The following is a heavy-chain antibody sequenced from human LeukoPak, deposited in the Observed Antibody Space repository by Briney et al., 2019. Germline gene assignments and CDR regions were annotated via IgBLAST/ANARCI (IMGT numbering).Heavy chain of an antibody. CDR1: GGSISSSSYY. CDR3: ARSMVRGVILNWFDP. CDR2: IYYSGST. J-gene: IGHJ5*02. D-gene: IGHD3-10*01. Sequence: SETLSLTCTASGGSISSSSYYWGWIRQPPGKGLEWIGSIYYSGSTYYNPSLKSRVTISVDTSKNQFSLKLSSVTAADTAVYYCARSMVRGVILNWFDPWGQGTLVTVSS. V-gene: IGHV4-39*07.